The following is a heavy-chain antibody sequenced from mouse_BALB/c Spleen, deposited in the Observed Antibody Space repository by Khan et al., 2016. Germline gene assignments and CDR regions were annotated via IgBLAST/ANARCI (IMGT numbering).Heavy chain of an antibody. CDR2: ILPGSGST. CDR3: ARTDRRGYFDY. V-gene: IGHV1-9*01. CDR1: GYTFSSYW. J-gene: IGHJ2*01. Sequence: QVQLQQPGAELMKPGASVKISCKATGYTFSSYWIEWVKQRPGHGLEWIGEILPGSGSTNYNEKFRGKATFTADKSYNTAYMQLSSLTTEDSAVHYCARTDRRGYFDYWGQGTTLTVSS.